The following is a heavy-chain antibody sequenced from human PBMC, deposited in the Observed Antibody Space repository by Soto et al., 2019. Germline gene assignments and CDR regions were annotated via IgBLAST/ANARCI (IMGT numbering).Heavy chain of an antibody. D-gene: IGHD5-12*01. V-gene: IGHV1-3*01. CDR2: INGDDGKT. Sequence: QIQLVQSGAEVKKPGASVKVSCKTSGYSFISYVIHWVRQAPGQRLEWMGWINGDDGKTNYSPRFQGRVTLIRDTSAGTSYMELSSLTSEDTAVYYCATDYMRGADYWGQGTLVTVSS. CDR1: GYSFISYV. J-gene: IGHJ4*02. CDR3: ATDYMRGADY.